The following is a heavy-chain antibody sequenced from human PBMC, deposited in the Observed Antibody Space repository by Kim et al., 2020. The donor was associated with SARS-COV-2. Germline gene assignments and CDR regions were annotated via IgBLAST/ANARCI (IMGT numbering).Heavy chain of an antibody. J-gene: IGHJ2*01. CDR2: TRDKTNSYTT. V-gene: IGHV3-72*01. Sequence: GGSLRLSCAASGLTFSDHYMDWVRQAPGKGLEWVGRTRDKTNSYTTEYAASVKGRFTISRDDSKNSLYLQMNSLKTEDTAVYYCARRPVGAYWFFDLWGRGTLVTVSS. D-gene: IGHD1-26*01. CDR1: GLTFSDHY. CDR3: ARRPVGAYWFFDL.